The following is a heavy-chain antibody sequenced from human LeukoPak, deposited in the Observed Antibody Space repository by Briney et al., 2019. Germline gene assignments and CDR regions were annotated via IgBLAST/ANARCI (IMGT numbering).Heavy chain of an antibody. CDR3: AKGRRSGSYAIDY. D-gene: IGHD1-26*01. CDR2: ISGSGGST. V-gene: IGHV3-23*01. Sequence: GGSLRLSCAASGFTFSSYAMSWVRQAPGKGLEWVSAISGSGGSTYYADSVKGRFTISRDNSKNTLYLQMNSLRAEDTAVYYWAKGRRSGSYAIDYWGQGTLVTVSS. CDR1: GFTFSSYA. J-gene: IGHJ4*02.